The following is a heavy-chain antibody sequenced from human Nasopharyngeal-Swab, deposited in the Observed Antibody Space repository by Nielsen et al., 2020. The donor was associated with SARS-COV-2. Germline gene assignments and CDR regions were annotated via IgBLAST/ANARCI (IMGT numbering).Heavy chain of an antibody. J-gene: IGHJ3*02. Sequence: PGKGLEWIGEIYRSGSTNYNPSLKSRVTISVDKSKNQFSLKLSSVTAADTAVYYCSGDFWSGYPDAFDIWGQGTMVTVSS. CDR2: IYRSGST. D-gene: IGHD3-3*01. CDR3: SGDFWSGYPDAFDI. V-gene: IGHV4-4*02.